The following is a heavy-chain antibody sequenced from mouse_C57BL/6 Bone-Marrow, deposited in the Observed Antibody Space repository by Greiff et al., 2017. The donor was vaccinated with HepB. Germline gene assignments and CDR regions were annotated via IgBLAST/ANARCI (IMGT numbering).Heavy chain of an antibody. J-gene: IGHJ2*01. CDR1: GYTFTSYW. Sequence: QVQLQQPGTELVKPGASVKLSCKASGYTFTSYWMHWVKQRPGQGLEWIGNINPSNGGTNYNEKFKSKATLTVDKSSSIAYMQLSSLTSEDSAVYYCARTTAQASYFDYWGQGTTLTVSS. V-gene: IGHV1-53*01. D-gene: IGHD3-2*02. CDR2: INPSNGGT. CDR3: ARTTAQASYFDY.